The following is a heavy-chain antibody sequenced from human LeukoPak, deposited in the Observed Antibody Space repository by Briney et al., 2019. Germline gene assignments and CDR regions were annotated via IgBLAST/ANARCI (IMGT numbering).Heavy chain of an antibody. V-gene: IGHV1-2*02. J-gene: IGHJ6*02. Sequence: GASVKVSCKASGYTFTGYYMHWVRQAPGQGLEWMGWINPNSGGTNYAQKFQGRVTMTRDTSISTAYMELSRLRSDDTAVYYCARDRDHITMVRGVIVHYYYGMDVWGQGTTVTVSS. CDR3: ARDRDHITMVRGVIVHYYYGMDV. CDR1: GYTFTGYY. D-gene: IGHD3-10*01. CDR2: INPNSGGT.